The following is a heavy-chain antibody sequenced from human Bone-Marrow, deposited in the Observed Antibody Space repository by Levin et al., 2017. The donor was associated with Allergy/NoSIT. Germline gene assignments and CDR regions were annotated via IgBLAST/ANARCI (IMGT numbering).Heavy chain of an antibody. Sequence: ASVKVSCKTSGYSLIGYYVHWVRQAPGQGLEWMGWIHPNSGDTNYAQKFQGRVTLASDTSISTAYVELRGLRFGDTAVYYCVIWGSSRGGATRGWRWGQGSLVTVSS. CDR1: GYSLIGYY. CDR3: VIWGSSRGGATRGWR. D-gene: IGHD3-16*01. CDR2: IHPNSGDT. V-gene: IGHV1-2*02. J-gene: IGHJ4*02.